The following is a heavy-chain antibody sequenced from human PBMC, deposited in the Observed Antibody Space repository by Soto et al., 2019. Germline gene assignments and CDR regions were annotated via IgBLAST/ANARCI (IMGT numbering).Heavy chain of an antibody. Sequence: PSDTLSLTCSVSGDSISSYYWSWIRQPAGKGLEWIGRIHTSGNTNYNPSLKSRVTMSVDMSENQFSLKLTSVTAADTAVYYCARLGVAGKDHWGQGTLVTVSS. CDR3: ARLGVAGKDH. J-gene: IGHJ4*02. CDR2: IHTSGNT. V-gene: IGHV4-4*07. D-gene: IGHD6-19*01. CDR1: GDSISSYY.